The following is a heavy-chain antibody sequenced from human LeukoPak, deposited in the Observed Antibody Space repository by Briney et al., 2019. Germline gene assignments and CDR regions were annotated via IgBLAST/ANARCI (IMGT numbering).Heavy chain of an antibody. J-gene: IGHJ4*02. CDR2: INPNSGGT. CDR3: ARGILAVAGSHLLHY. CDR1: GGTFSSYA. Sequence: ASVKVSCKASGGTFSSYAISWVRQAPGQGLEWMGRINPNSGGTNYAQKFQGRVTMTRDTSISTAYMELSRLRSDDTAVYYCARGILAVAGSHLLHYWGQGTLVTVSS. V-gene: IGHV1-2*06. D-gene: IGHD6-19*01.